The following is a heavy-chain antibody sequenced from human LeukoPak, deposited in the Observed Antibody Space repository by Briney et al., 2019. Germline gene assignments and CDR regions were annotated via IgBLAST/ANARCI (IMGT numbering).Heavy chain of an antibody. D-gene: IGHD5-12*01. CDR3: ARVSGYDWESFYDY. CDR1: GDSISNYY. CDR2: IYYSGST. V-gene: IGHV4-59*01. Sequence: SETLSLTCSVSGDSISNYYWSWIRQPPGKGLEWIGYIYYSGSTDYNPSLKSRVTISVDTSKNQFSLKLSSVTAADTAVYYCARVSGYDWESFYDYWGQGTLVTVAS. J-gene: IGHJ4*02.